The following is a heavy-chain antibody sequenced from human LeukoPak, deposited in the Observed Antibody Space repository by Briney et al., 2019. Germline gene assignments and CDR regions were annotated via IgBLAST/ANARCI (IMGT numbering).Heavy chain of an antibody. CDR2: IDAAGST. CDR1: GFTVSSDS. J-gene: IGHJ4*02. D-gene: IGHD3-10*01. V-gene: IGHV3-53*01. CDR3: SRDASGSRPNS. Sequence: GGSLRLSCAASGFTVSSDSMTWVRQAPGKGLQWVSSIDAAGSTNYADSVRGRFTISRDISKNTLYLQMNSLRVDDTAVYYCSRDASGSRPNSWGQGTLVTVTS.